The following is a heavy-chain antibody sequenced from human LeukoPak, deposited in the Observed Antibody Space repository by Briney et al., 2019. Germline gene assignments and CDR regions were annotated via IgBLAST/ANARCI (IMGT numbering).Heavy chain of an antibody. CDR1: GFTFSSYA. CDR3: ARGGSGSYYYYFYYMDV. V-gene: IGHV3-30-3*01. J-gene: IGHJ6*03. Sequence: PGRSLRLSCAASGFTFSSYAMHWVRQAPGKGLEWVAVISYDGSNKYYADSVKGRFTTSRDDSKNTLYLQMNTLRAEDTAVYYCARGGSGSYYYYFYYMDVWGKGTTVTVSS. CDR2: ISYDGSNK. D-gene: IGHD5-12*01.